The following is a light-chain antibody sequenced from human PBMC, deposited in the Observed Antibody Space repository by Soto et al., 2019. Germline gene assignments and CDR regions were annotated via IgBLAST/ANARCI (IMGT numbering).Light chain of an antibody. CDR1: QSISSW. Sequence: DIQMTQSPSTLSASVGDRVTITCRASQSISSWLAWYQQKPGKAPKLLIYDASSLESGVPSRFSGSGSGTEFTLTISSLQPDHFATYYCQQYNSYSPTFGPGTKVDIK. CDR2: DAS. CDR3: QQYNSYSPT. J-gene: IGKJ3*01. V-gene: IGKV1-5*01.